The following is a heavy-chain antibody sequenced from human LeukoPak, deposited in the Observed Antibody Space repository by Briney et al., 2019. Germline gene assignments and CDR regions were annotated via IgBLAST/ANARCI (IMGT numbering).Heavy chain of an antibody. CDR1: GGTFSSYA. CDR2: MNPNSGNT. D-gene: IGHD4-23*01. Sequence: GASVKVSCKASGGTFSSYAISWVRQATGQGLEWMGWMNPNSGNTGYAQKFQGRVTMTRNTSISTAYMELSSLRSEDTAVYYCARGGYGGNYVFDYWGQGTLVTVSS. CDR3: ARGGYGGNYVFDY. V-gene: IGHV1-8*02. J-gene: IGHJ4*02.